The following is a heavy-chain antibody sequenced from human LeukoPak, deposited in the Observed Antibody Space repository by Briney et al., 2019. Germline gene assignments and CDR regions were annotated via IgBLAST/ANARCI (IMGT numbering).Heavy chain of an antibody. CDR3: AVANGDGLGY. J-gene: IGHJ4*02. CDR1: GGSISSYY. CDR2: IYYSGST. V-gene: IGHV4-59*01. Sequence: SETLSLTCTVSGGSISSYYWSWIRQPPGKGLEWIGYIYYSGSTNYNPSLKSRVTISVDTSKNQFSLKLSSVTAADTAVYYCAVANGDGLGYWGQGTLVTVSS. D-gene: IGHD4-17*01.